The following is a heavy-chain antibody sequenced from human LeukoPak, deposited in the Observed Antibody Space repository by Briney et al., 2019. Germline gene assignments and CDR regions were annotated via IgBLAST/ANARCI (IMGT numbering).Heavy chain of an antibody. D-gene: IGHD3-10*01. CDR1: GGSISSGGYY. CDR2: IYYSGST. Sequence: PSETLSLTCTVSGGSISSGGYYWSWIRQHPGKGLEWIGYIYYSGSTYYNPSLKSRVTISVDTSKNQFSLKLSSVTAADTAVYYCARARQTVLLWFGELLDWGQGTLVTVSS. J-gene: IGHJ4*02. V-gene: IGHV4-30-4*08. CDR3: ARARQTVLLWFGELLD.